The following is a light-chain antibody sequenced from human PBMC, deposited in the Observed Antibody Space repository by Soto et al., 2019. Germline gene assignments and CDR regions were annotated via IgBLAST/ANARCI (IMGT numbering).Light chain of an antibody. Sequence: ALTQPASVSGSPGQSITISCTGTSSDVGGYNYVSWYQQHPGKAPKLMIYEVSNRPSGVSNRFSGSKSGNTASLTISGLQAEDEADYYCSSYTSSSTYVVFGGGTQLTVL. CDR2: EVS. CDR3: SSYTSSSTYVV. J-gene: IGLJ2*01. CDR1: SSDVGGYNY. V-gene: IGLV2-14*01.